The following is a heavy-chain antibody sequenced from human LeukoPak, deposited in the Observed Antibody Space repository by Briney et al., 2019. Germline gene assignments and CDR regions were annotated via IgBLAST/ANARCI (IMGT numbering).Heavy chain of an antibody. D-gene: IGHD3-9*01. CDR3: ARLYDILTGAFDY. CDR2: ISSSSSYI. CDR1: GFTFTSYS. J-gene: IGHJ4*02. V-gene: IGHV3-21*01. Sequence: GGSLRLSCAASGFTFTSYSMNWVRQAPGKGLEWVSSISSSSSYIYYADSVKGRFTISRDNAKNSLYLQMSSLRTEDTAIYYCARLYDILTGAFDYWGQGTLVTVSS.